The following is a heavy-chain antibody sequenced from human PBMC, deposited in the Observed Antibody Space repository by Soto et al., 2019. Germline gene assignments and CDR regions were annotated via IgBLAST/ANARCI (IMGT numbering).Heavy chain of an antibody. CDR3: ARRGNPYMDV. CDR2: INVHNGDT. J-gene: IGHJ6*02. CDR1: AYNLAGDG. Sequence: QVQVVQSGAEVKKPGASVRVSCKPSAYNLAGDGFTWVRQAPGQGLEWMGWINVHNGDTNYAQKFQDRFSLTTDTFTRTVYMELTNLRSDDTAVYYGARRGNPYMDVWGQGTTVIVSS. V-gene: IGHV1-18*01.